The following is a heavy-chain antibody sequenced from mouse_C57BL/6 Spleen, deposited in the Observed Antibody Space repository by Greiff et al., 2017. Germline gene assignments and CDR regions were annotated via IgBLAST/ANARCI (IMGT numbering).Heavy chain of an antibody. D-gene: IGHD2-4*01. V-gene: IGHV1-81*01. J-gene: IGHJ3*01. Sequence: VQLQQSGAELARPGASVKLSCKASGYTFTSYGISWVKQRTGQGLEWIGEIYPRSGNTYYNENFQGKATLTADKSSSTAYMALRSLTSEDSAVYFCASSPYDYDATFAYWGQGTLVTVSA. CDR3: ASSPYDYDATFAY. CDR1: GYTFTSYG. CDR2: IYPRSGNT.